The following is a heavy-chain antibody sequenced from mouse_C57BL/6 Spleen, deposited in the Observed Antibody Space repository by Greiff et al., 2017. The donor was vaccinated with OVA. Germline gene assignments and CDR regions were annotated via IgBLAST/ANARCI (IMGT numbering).Heavy chain of an antibody. V-gene: IGHV3-6*01. Sequence: EVKLQESGPGLVKPSQSLSLTCSVTGYSITSGYYWNWIRQFPGNKLEWMGYISYDGSNNYNPSLKNRISITRDTSKNQFFLKLNSVTTEDTATYYCARGGIYYYGSRGYFDVWGTGTTVTVSS. CDR3: ARGGIYYYGSRGYFDV. J-gene: IGHJ1*03. D-gene: IGHD1-1*01. CDR2: ISYDGSN. CDR1: GYSITSGYY.